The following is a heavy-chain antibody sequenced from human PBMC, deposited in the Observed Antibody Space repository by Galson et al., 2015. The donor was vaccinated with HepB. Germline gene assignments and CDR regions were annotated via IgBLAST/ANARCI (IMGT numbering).Heavy chain of an antibody. J-gene: IGHJ4*02. Sequence: SVKVSCKASGYTFTSYGISWVRQAPGQGLEWMGWISAYNGNTNYAQKLQGRVTMTTDTSTSTAYMELRSLRSDDTAVYYCARGRMGYSYGEDFDYWGQGTLVTVSS. CDR3: ARGRMGYSYGEDFDY. CDR2: ISAYNGNT. V-gene: IGHV1-18*04. CDR1: GYTFTSYG. D-gene: IGHD5-18*01.